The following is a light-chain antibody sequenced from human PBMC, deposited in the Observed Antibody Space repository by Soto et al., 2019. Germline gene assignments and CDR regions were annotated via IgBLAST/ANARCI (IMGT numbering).Light chain of an antibody. CDR1: QTISSSS. CDR3: QQYGSSPPT. CDR2: GAS. Sequence: IVLTQSPGTLSLSPGERATLSCRASQTISSSSLAWYQQKGGQAPRLLIYGASSRATGIPDRFSGSGSGTDFTLTISRLEPEDFAVYYCQQYGSSPPTFGQGTKVDIK. V-gene: IGKV3-20*01. J-gene: IGKJ1*01.